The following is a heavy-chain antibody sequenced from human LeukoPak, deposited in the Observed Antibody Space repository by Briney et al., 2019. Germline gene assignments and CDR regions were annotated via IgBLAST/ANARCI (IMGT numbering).Heavy chain of an antibody. CDR3: ARDPYSGNYGNYYYYYMDV. J-gene: IGHJ6*03. CDR2: ITSSGTYI. D-gene: IGHD1-26*01. Sequence: GGSLRLSCAASGFTFSSYWMSWVRQAPGKALEWVSSITSSGTYIFYADSVKGRFTISRDNAKNSLYLQMNSLGPEDTAVYYCARDPYSGNYGNYYYYYMDVWGKGTTVTISS. V-gene: IGHV3-21*01. CDR1: GFTFSSYW.